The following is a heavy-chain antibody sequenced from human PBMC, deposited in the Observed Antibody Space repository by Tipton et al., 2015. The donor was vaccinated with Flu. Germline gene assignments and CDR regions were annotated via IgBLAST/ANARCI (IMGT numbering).Heavy chain of an antibody. V-gene: IGHV4-38-2*02. D-gene: IGHD4-11*01. CDR2: TSRCGST. CDR3: ARRDYSNYVSQPKNWFDH. Sequence: TLSLTCIVSGDPIRSEYFWGWMRQPPGKGLEWIGQTSRCGSTYYNSSLQSRATISVDSSRNRFSLKVKSVTAADTATYYCARRDYSNYVSQPKNWFDHWGQGNPVTVSS. CDR1: GDPIRSEYF. J-gene: IGHJ5*02.